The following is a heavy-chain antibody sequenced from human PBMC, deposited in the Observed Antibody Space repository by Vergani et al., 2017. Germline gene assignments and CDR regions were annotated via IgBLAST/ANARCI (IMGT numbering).Heavy chain of an antibody. D-gene: IGHD6-19*01. V-gene: IGHV4-39*01. CDR3: AGHSTVEWLVKLGWIDP. CDR1: GDSIISRSYY. J-gene: IGHJ5*02. CDR2: IYNSGNG. Sequence: QMQLQESGPGLVKASETLSLTCTVSGDSIISRSYYWGWIRQPPGQGLVWIGSIYNSGNGDSSSSLKSRVTISADTSKNQFSLRLTSVTAADTAVYFCAGHSTVEWLVKLGWIDPWGQGILVTVSS.